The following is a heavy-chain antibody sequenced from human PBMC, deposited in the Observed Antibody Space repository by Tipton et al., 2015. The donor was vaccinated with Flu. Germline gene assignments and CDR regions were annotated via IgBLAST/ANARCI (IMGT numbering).Heavy chain of an antibody. CDR3: ARRDYSNYVSDPKNWFDP. Sequence: TLSLTCTVSGGSISSYYWSWIRQPPGKGLEWIAYFYYSGSTNYNPSLKSRVTISVDTSKNQFSLRLSSMTAADTAVYYCARRDYSNYVSDPKNWFDPWGQGTLVTVSS. J-gene: IGHJ5*02. CDR1: GGSISSYY. CDR2: FYYSGST. V-gene: IGHV4-59*08. D-gene: IGHD4-11*01.